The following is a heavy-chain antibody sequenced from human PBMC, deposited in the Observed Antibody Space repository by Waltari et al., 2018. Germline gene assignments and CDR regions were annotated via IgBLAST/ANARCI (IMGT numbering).Heavy chain of an antibody. J-gene: IGHJ5*02. CDR3: AREYCGGDCNHGWFDP. CDR2: INPNSGGT. Sequence: QVQLGQSGAEVKKPGAPVKLACKASGYTFTRDHMHWVRQAPGQGLEWMGWINPNSGGTNYAQKFQGRVTMTRDTSISTAYMELSRLRSDDTAVYYCAREYCGGDCNHGWFDPWGQGTLVTVSS. CDR1: GYTFTRDH. V-gene: IGHV1-2*02. D-gene: IGHD2-21*01.